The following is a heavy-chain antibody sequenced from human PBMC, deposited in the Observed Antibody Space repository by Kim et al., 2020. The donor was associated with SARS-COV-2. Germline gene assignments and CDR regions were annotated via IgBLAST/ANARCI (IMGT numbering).Heavy chain of an antibody. Sequence: SESLSLTCTVSGGSVSSGSYYWSWIRQPPGKGLEWFGYIYYSGSTNYNPSLKSRVTISVDTSKNQFSLKLSSVTAADTAVYYCASDRRVVVTAMVYYYGMDVWGQGTTVTVSS. CDR1: GGSVSSGSYY. CDR3: ASDRRVVVTAMVYYYGMDV. D-gene: IGHD2-21*02. J-gene: IGHJ6*02. CDR2: IYYSGST. V-gene: IGHV4-61*01.